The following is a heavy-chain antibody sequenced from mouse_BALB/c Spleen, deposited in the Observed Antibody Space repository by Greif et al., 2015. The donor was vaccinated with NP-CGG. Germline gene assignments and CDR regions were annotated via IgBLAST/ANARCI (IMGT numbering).Heavy chain of an antibody. Sequence: EVQVVESGGGLVQPGGSMKLSCVASGFTFSNYWMNWVRQSPEKGLEWVAEIRLKSNNYATHYAESVKGRFTISRDDSKSSVYLQMNNLRAEDTGIYYCTRDYYRGFDYWGQGTTLTVSS. CDR1: GFTFSNYW. CDR2: IRLKSNNYAT. D-gene: IGHD2-14*01. J-gene: IGHJ2*01. V-gene: IGHV6-6*02. CDR3: TRDYYRGFDY.